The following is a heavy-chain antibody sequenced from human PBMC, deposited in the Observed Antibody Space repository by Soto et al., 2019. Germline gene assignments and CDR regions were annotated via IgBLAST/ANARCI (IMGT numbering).Heavy chain of an antibody. D-gene: IGHD2-8*01. Sequence: SETLSLTCTVSGGSISSYYWSWIRQPPGKGLEWIGYIYYSGSTNYNPSLKSRVTISVDTSKKQFSLKLSSVTAADTAVYYCARYGYCTNGVCYKPHPNQDYYYYYMDVWGKGTTVTVSS. V-gene: IGHV4-59*01. CDR1: GGSISSYY. J-gene: IGHJ6*03. CDR2: IYYSGST. CDR3: ARYGYCTNGVCYKPHPNQDYYYYYMDV.